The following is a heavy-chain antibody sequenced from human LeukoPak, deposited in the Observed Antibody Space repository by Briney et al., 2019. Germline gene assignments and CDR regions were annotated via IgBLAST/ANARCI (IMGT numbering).Heavy chain of an antibody. J-gene: IGHJ4*02. Sequence: PSETLSLTCTVSGVSISSSSYYWGWIRQPPGKGLEWIGSIYYSGSSYYNPALKSRVTISVDSSKTHSSPQLSSVTAADTAVNYWTMIKRSGQSQEDYWGQGTLVTVSS. D-gene: IGHD6-19*01. V-gene: IGHV4-39*01. CDR1: GVSISSSSYY. CDR3: TMIKRSGQSQEDY. CDR2: IYYSGSS.